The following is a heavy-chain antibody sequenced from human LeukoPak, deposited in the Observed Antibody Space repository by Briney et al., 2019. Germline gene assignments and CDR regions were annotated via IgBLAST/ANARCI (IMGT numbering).Heavy chain of an antibody. CDR3: ARQDDILTGYYSVDY. J-gene: IGHJ4*02. D-gene: IGHD3-9*01. CDR1: GGSISSSSYY. Sequence: SETLSLTCTVSGGSISSSSYYWGLIRQPPGKWLEWIGSIYYSGSTYYNPSLKSRVTISVDTSKNQFSLKLSSVTAADTAVYYCARQDDILTGYYSVDYWGQGTLVTVSS. CDR2: IYYSGST. V-gene: IGHV4-39*01.